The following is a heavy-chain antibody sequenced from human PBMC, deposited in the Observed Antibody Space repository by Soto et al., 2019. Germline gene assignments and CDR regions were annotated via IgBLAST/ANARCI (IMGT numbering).Heavy chain of an antibody. D-gene: IGHD2-21*02. J-gene: IGHJ6*02. CDR1: GFTFGTFT. Sequence: GGSLRLSCAASGFTFGTFTMSWVRQAPGKGLEWVSSIGTTSTYIYYADSVRGRFTISRDNAKNSLYLQMNSLRAEDTAVYFCARVMCGDCSSYYYYSMDVWGQGTTVTVSS. CDR3: ARVMCGDCSSYYYYSMDV. CDR2: IGTTSTYI. V-gene: IGHV3-21*01.